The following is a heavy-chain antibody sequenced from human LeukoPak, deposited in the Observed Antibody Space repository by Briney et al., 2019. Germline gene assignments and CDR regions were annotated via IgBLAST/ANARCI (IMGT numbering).Heavy chain of an antibody. V-gene: IGHV3-30*03. CDR2: ISYDGSNI. CDR3: ARAAIVVVILDAFDI. Sequence: GRSLRLSCVASGFRFSSFGMHWVRQAPDKGLEWVAVISYDGSNIYYGDSVKGRFTISRDNAKNSLYLQMNSLRAEDTAVYYCARAAIVVVILDAFDIWGQGTMVTVSS. J-gene: IGHJ3*02. D-gene: IGHD3-22*01. CDR1: GFRFSSFG.